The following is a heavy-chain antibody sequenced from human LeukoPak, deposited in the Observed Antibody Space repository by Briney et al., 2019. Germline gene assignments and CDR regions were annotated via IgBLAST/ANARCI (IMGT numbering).Heavy chain of an antibody. V-gene: IGHV3-21*01. D-gene: IGHD3-9*01. CDR2: ISSSSSYI. Sequence: GGSLRLSCTASGFTFSSYSMTWVRQAPGKGLEWITSISSSSSYIYYADSVKGRFTISRDNAKNSLYLQMNSLRAEDTAVYYCARDPYYDILTGYYIRSWYFQHWGQGTLVTVSS. J-gene: IGHJ1*01. CDR3: ARDPYYDILTGYYIRSWYFQH. CDR1: GFTFSSYS.